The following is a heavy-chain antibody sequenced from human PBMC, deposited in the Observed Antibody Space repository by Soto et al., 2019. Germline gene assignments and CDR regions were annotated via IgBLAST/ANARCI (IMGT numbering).Heavy chain of an antibody. V-gene: IGHV3-30*18. Sequence: GGSLRLSCAASGFTFSSYGMHWVRQAPGKGLEWVAVISYDGSNKYYADSVKGRFTISRDNSKNTLYLQMNSLRAEDTAVYYCAKDQVQYYYDSSGYYYYYYYGMDVWGQGTTVTVSS. CDR2: ISYDGSNK. CDR3: AKDQVQYYYDSSGYYYYYYYGMDV. J-gene: IGHJ6*02. CDR1: GFTFSSYG. D-gene: IGHD3-22*01.